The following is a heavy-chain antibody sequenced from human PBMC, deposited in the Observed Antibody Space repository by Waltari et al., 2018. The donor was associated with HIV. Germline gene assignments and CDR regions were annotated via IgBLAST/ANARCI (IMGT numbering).Heavy chain of an antibody. D-gene: IGHD6-19*01. CDR2: IKQDGSGK. V-gene: IGHV3-7*01. CDR3: ARDGVAGRGDYYYGMDV. J-gene: IGHJ6*02. CDR1: GFTFSTFW. Sequence: EVQLVESGGGLVQPGGSLSRSCAASGFTFSTFWLRWVGQAPGKGLEWVANIKQDGSGKYYVDSVKGRFTISRDNAKNSLYLKMNSLRAEDTAVYYCARDGVAGRGDYYYGMDVWGQGTTVTVSS.